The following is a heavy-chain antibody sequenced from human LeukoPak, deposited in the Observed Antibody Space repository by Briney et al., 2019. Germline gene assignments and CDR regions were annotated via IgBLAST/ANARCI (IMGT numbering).Heavy chain of an antibody. D-gene: IGHD3-10*01. Sequence: SETLSLTCTFSGGSINNFYWSWIRQPAGKGLEWIGRIHASENTNYNPSLKSRVTMSVDTSKNQFSLKLSSVTAADTAVYYCARGSNYYGSGSAYYYYMDVWGKGTTATVSS. J-gene: IGHJ6*03. V-gene: IGHV4-4*07. CDR3: ARGSNYYGSGSAYYYYMDV. CDR2: IHASENT. CDR1: GGSINNFY.